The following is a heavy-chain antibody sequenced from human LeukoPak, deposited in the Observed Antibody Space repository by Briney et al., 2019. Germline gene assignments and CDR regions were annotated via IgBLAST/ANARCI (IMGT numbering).Heavy chain of an antibody. V-gene: IGHV3-33*01. CDR1: GFTXTSNG. Sequence: LRLSXXASGFTXTSNGLHWVRQAPGKGLEWVAIIWYDGSNKYYADSVKGRFTISKDNSKSTLYLQMNSLRAEDTAVYYCARAGVGTYGMDVWGQGTTVTVS. D-gene: IGHD3-3*01. J-gene: IGHJ6*02. CDR3: ARAGVGTYGMDV. CDR2: IWYDGSNK.